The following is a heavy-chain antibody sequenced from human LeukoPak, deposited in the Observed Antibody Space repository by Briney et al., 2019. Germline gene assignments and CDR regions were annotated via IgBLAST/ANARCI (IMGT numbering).Heavy chain of an antibody. CDR3: ARSRSGSYYKHFDY. J-gene: IGHJ4*02. CDR1: GYTFTSYG. CDR2: ISAYNGNT. V-gene: IGHV1-18*01. D-gene: IGHD1-26*01. Sequence: EASVKVSCKASGYTFTSYGISWVRQAPGQGLEWMGWISAYNGNTNYAQKLQGRVTMTTDTSTSTAYMELRSLRSDDTAVYYCARSRSGSYYKHFDYWGQGTLVTVSS.